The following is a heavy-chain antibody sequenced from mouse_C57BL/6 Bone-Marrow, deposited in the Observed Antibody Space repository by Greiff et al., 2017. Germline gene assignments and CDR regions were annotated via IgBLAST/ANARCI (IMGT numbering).Heavy chain of an antibody. V-gene: IGHV1-81*01. Sequence: VKLQQSGAELARPGASVKLSCTASGYTFTSYGLSWVKQRTGQGLEWLGEIYPRSGNTYYNEKFKGKATLTADKSSSTAYMELRSLTSEDSAVYFCARARATVVEDARDYWGQGTSVTVSS. CDR1: GYTFTSYG. J-gene: IGHJ4*01. D-gene: IGHD1-1*01. CDR2: IYPRSGNT. CDR3: ARARATVVEDARDY.